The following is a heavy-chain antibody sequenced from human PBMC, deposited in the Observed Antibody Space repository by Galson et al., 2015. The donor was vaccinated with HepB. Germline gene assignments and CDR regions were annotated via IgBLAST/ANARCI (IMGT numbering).Heavy chain of an antibody. J-gene: IGHJ4*02. CDR2: INAGNGNT. Sequence: SVKVSCKASGYTFTSYAMHWVRQAPGQRLEWMGWINAGNGNTKYSQKFQGRVTITRDTSASTAYVELSSLRSEDTAVYYCAGGYSSSWYEGILDYWGQETLVTVSS. D-gene: IGHD6-13*01. V-gene: IGHV1-3*01. CDR1: GYTFTSYA. CDR3: AGGYSSSWYEGILDY.